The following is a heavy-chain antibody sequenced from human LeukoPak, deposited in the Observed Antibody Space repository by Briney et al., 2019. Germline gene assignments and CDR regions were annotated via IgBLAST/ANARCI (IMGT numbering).Heavy chain of an antibody. J-gene: IGHJ4*02. CDR2: INPNSGGT. CDR1: GYTFIAYY. CDR3: ARGFCSGGDCYQRTNFDY. D-gene: IGHD2-15*01. V-gene: IGHV1-2*02. Sequence: ASVKVSCTASGYTFIAYYMHWVRQAPGQGLEWMGWINPNSGGTNYAQEFQGRVTMTRDTSISTAYMELSRLRSDDTAVYYCARGFCSGGDCYQRTNFDYWGQGTLVTVSS.